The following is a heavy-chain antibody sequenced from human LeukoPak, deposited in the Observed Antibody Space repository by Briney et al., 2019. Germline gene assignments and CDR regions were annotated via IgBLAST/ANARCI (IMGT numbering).Heavy chain of an antibody. V-gene: IGHV3-66*02. J-gene: IGHJ4*02. CDR1: GFTVSSNY. Sequence: GGSLRLSCAASGFTVSSNYMSWVRQAPGKGLEWVSVICSGGSTYYADSVKGRFTISRDNSKNTLYLQMNSLRAEDTAVYYCARVNYGLVVYWGQGTLVTVSS. D-gene: IGHD4-17*01. CDR2: ICSGGST. CDR3: ARVNYGLVVY.